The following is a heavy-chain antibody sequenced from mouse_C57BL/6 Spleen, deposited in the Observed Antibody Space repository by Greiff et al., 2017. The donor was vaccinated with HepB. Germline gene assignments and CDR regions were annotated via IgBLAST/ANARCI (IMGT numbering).Heavy chain of an antibody. Sequence: VKLQQSGAELVRPGASVTLSCKASGYTFTDYEMHWVKQTPVHGLEWIGAIDPETGGTAYNQKFKGKAILTADKSSSTAYMELRSLTSEDSAVYYCTRGDYYSNSWFAYWGQGTLVTVSA. CDR3: TRGDYYSNSWFAY. V-gene: IGHV1-15*01. D-gene: IGHD2-5*01. CDR1: GYTFTDYE. CDR2: IDPETGGT. J-gene: IGHJ3*01.